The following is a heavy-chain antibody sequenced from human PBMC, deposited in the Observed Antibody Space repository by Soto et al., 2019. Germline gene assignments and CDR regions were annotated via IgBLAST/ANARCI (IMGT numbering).Heavy chain of an antibody. CDR3: AKENPPYSSSSEAAFDI. CDR1: GFTFDDYA. J-gene: IGHJ3*02. D-gene: IGHD6-6*01. Sequence: GGSLRLSCAASGFTFDDYAMHWVRQAPGKGLEWVSGISWNSGSIGYADSVKGRFTISRDNAKNSLYLQMNSLRAEDTAWYYCAKENPPYSSSSEAAFDIWGQGTMVTVSS. CDR2: ISWNSGSI. V-gene: IGHV3-9*01.